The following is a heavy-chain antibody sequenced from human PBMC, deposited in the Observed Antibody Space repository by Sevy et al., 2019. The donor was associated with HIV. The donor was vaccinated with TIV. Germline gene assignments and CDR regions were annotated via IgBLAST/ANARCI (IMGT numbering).Heavy chain of an antibody. Sequence: GESLKISCKGSGYSFTTYWIGWVRQMPGKGLEWMGVIYPDDSDTRYSPSFQGHVTISADKSISTAYLQWNSLKASDTAMYHCARGYSDTTNFHHWGQGTLVTVSS. CDR1: GYSFTTYW. V-gene: IGHV5-51*01. J-gene: IGHJ1*01. D-gene: IGHD1-1*01. CDR2: IYPDDSDT. CDR3: ARGYSDTTNFHH.